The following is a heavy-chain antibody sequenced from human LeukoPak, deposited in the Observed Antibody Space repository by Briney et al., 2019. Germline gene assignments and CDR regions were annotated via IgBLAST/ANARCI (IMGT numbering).Heavy chain of an antibody. D-gene: IGHD1-26*01. V-gene: IGHV1-46*01. CDR1: GYTFTSYY. J-gene: IGHJ4*02. CDR3: ARGRPRSGGYAYYYFDY. CDR2: VNPSGGST. Sequence: ASVKVSCKASGYTFTSYYMHWVRQAPGQGLEWMGIVNPSGGSTSYAQKFQGRVTMTRDMSTSTVYMELSSLRSEDTAVYYCARGRPRSGGYAYYYFDYWGQGTLVTVSP.